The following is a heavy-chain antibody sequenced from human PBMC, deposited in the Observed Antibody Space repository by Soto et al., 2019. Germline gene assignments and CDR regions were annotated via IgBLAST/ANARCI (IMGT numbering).Heavy chain of an antibody. CDR1: GFTFSSYW. V-gene: IGHV3-64*01. CDR2: INNDGGSK. CDR3: ARTYGDYDNDAFDI. J-gene: IGHJ3*02. D-gene: IGHD4-17*01. Sequence: PGGSLRLSCAASGFTFSSYWMSWVRQAPGKGLEYVSDINNDGGSKYYVNSVKGRFTISRDNSKNSLYLQMDSLRAEDMAVYYCARTYGDYDNDAFDIWGQGTMVTVSS.